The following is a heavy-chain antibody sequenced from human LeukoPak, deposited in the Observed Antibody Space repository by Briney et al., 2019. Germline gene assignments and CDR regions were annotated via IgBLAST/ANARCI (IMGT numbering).Heavy chain of an antibody. CDR2: IKEDGSET. CDR1: GFTFKKYW. D-gene: IGHD4-17*01. V-gene: IGHV3-7*01. Sequence: GGSLRLSCAASGFTFKKYWMNWVRQVPGKGLECLANIKEDGSETYYADSVKGRFTISRDNAKNSLYLQMNSLRAEDTAVYYCARETGDYGDYVYLDAFDIWGQGTMVTVSS. J-gene: IGHJ3*02. CDR3: ARETGDYGDYVYLDAFDI.